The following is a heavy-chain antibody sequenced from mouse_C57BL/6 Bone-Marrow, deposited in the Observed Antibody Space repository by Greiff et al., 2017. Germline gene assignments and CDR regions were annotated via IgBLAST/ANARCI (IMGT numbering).Heavy chain of an antibody. CDR3: ARGFMTTVVATRGYYAMDY. CDR1: GYTFTSYW. CDR2: IYPGSGST. D-gene: IGHD1-1*01. Sequence: VQLQQPGAELVKPGASVKMSCKASGYTFTSYWITWVKQRPGQGLEWIGDIYPGSGSTNYNEKFKSKATLTVDTSSSTAYMQLSSLTSEDSAVYYCARGFMTTVVATRGYYAMDYWGQGTSVTVSS. V-gene: IGHV1-55*01. J-gene: IGHJ4*01.